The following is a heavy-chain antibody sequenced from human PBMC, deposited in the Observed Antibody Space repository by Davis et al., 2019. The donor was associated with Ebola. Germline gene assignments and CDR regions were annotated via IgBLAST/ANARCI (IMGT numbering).Heavy chain of an antibody. J-gene: IGHJ4*02. V-gene: IGHV3-23*01. Sequence: PGGSLRLSCAASGFTFRTYAMNWVRQAPGKGLEWVSAVSGSGTTTSYADSVKGRFIISRDNSNNTLFLQMNSRRVEDTARYYCAKASWGPAARPLLDSWGQGILVTVSS. D-gene: IGHD2-2*02. CDR2: VSGSGTTT. CDR1: GFTFRTYA. CDR3: AKASWGPAARPLLDS.